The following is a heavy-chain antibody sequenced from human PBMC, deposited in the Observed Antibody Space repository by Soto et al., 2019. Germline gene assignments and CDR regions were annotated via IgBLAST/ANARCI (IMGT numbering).Heavy chain of an antibody. CDR1: GGSFSGYY. V-gene: IGHV4-34*01. Sequence: QVQLQQWGAGLLKPSETLSLTCAVYGGSFSGYYWSWIRQPPGKGLEWIGKINHSGSTNYNPSLKSRVTISVDTSKNQFSLKLSSVTAANTAVYYCARGEEIAAAGLGYWGQGTLVTVSS. CDR2: INHSGST. CDR3: ARGEEIAAAGLGY. D-gene: IGHD6-13*01. J-gene: IGHJ4*02.